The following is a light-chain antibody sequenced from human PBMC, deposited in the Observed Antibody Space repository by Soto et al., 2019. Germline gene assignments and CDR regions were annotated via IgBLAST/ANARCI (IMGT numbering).Light chain of an antibody. Sequence: DIQMTQSPSTLSASVGDRVTITCRASQSIGRQLAWYQQKPGKAPNLLIYDASTLEGGVPSRFSGSGSGTEFTLTITYLQPEDLANAYCQQYTSDSKMFGQGNKVEIK. V-gene: IGKV1-5*01. CDR1: QSIGRQ. CDR2: DAS. J-gene: IGKJ1*01. CDR3: QQYTSDSKM.